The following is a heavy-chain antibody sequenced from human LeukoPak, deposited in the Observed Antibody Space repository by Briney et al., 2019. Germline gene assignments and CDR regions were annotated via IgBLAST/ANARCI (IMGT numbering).Heavy chain of an antibody. V-gene: IGHV1-18*01. CDR1: GYTFTSYG. CDR3: ARLMTNYYYYYYGMDV. Sequence: ASVKVSCKASGYTFTSYGISWVRQAPGQGLEWMGWISAYNGNTNYAEKLQGRVTMTTDTSTSTAYMELRGLRSDDTAVYYCARLMTNYYYYYYGMDVWGQGTTVTVSS. J-gene: IGHJ6*02. CDR2: ISAYNGNT.